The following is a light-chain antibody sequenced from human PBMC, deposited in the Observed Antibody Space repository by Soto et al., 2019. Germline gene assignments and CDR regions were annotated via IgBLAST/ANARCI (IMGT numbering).Light chain of an antibody. Sequence: EIVLTQSPGTLSLSPGERETISCRASQSVSSNYLAWYQQKPGQAPRPLIYGASSRATGIPDRFSGSGAGTDFTLTISRLESEDFAVYYCQQYGSSPWTFGQGTKVDIK. CDR2: GAS. V-gene: IGKV3-20*01. J-gene: IGKJ1*01. CDR3: QQYGSSPWT. CDR1: QSVSSNY.